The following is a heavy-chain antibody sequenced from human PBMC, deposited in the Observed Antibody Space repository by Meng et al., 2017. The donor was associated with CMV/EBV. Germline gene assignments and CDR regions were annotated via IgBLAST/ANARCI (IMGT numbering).Heavy chain of an antibody. CDR2: ISGSGGST. CDR1: GFTFSSYA. CDR3: AKRQLALKSFDY. Sequence: CAPSGFTFSSYAMSWVRQAPGKGLEWVSAISGSGGSTYYADSVKGRFTISRDNSKNTLYLQMNSLRAEDTAVYYCAKRQLALKSFDYWGQGTLVTVSS. J-gene: IGHJ4*02. V-gene: IGHV3-23*01. D-gene: IGHD6-13*01.